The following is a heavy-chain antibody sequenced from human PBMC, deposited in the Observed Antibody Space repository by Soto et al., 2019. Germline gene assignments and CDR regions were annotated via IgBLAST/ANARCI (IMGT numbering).Heavy chain of an antibody. D-gene: IGHD4-17*01. CDR3: ARETTVTTGDYYYYMDV. CDR2: INAGNGNT. J-gene: IGHJ6*03. CDR1: GYTFTSYA. Sequence: QVQLVQSGAEVKKPGASVKVSCKASGYTFTSYAMHWVRQAPGQRLEWMGWINAGNGNTKNSQKFQGRVTITRDTSASTAYMELSSLRSEDTAVYYCARETTVTTGDYYYYMDVWGKGTTVTVSS. V-gene: IGHV1-3*01.